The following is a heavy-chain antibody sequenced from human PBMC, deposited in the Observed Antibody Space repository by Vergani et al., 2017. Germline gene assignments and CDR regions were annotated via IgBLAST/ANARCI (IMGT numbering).Heavy chain of an antibody. CDR1: GFTFNNYA. CDR2: ISYDGSTK. CDR3: ARATTSYYYDAGDY. V-gene: IGHV3-30-3*01. J-gene: IGHJ4*02. D-gene: IGHD3-22*01. Sequence: QVQLVESGGGVVQPGRSLRLSCAASGFTFNNYAIHWVRQAPGKGLEWVAVISYDGSTKYYADSVKGRFTISRDNSKNTLYLQMYSLRGEDTAVYYCARATTSYYYDAGDYWGQGTLVTVSS.